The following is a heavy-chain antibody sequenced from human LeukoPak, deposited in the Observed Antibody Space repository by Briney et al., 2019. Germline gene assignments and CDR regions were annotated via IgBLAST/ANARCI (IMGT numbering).Heavy chain of an antibody. V-gene: IGHV5-51*01. CDR1: GYRSINYW. CDR2: IYPGDSDT. Sequence: GESLKISCKGSGYRSINYWIAWVRQLPGKGLEWMGTIYPGDSDTRFSPSFKGQVTFSADKSISTAYLQWDSLKASDTAMYYCASSRYYYDGSGHLFHYWGQGTLVTASS. D-gene: IGHD3-22*01. CDR3: ASSRYYYDGSGHLFHY. J-gene: IGHJ4*02.